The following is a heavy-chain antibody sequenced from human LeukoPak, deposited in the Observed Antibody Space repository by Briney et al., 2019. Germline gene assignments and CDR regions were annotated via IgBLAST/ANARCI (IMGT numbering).Heavy chain of an antibody. CDR3: AKDVVVVTATRYFYYGMDV. Sequence: GGSLGLSCAASGFTFSSYAMSWVRQAPGKGLEWVSAISGSGGSTYYADSVKGRFTISRDNSKNTLYLQMNSLRAEDTAVYYCAKDVVVVTATRYFYYGMDVWGQGTTVTVSS. J-gene: IGHJ6*02. CDR2: ISGSGGST. CDR1: GFTFSSYA. V-gene: IGHV3-23*01. D-gene: IGHD2-21*02.